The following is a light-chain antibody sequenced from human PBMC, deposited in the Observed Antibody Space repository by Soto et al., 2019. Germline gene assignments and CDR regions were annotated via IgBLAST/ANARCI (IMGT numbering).Light chain of an antibody. V-gene: IGKV1-5*01. CDR3: QQYNSYSWT. CDR1: QSISSW. J-gene: IGKJ1*01. Sequence: IQMTQSPSTLSASVGDRVTITCRASQSISSWLAWYQQKPGKAPKLLIYDASSLESGVPSRFSGSGFGTDFTLTISTLQPEDFGTYYCQQYNSYSWTFGQGTKVDIK. CDR2: DAS.